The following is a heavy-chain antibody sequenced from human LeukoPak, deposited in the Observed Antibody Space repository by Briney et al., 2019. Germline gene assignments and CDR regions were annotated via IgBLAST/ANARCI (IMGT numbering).Heavy chain of an antibody. CDR2: ISATGGTT. J-gene: IGHJ3*02. D-gene: IGHD5-18*01. V-gene: IGHV3-23*01. CDR3: AKSAQLWFEDAFDI. CDR1: GFTFSSYG. Sequence: GGSLRLSCAASGFTFSSYGMSWVRQAPGKGLEWVSAISATGGTTYYADSVKGRFTISRDNSKNTLYLQMNSLRAEDTAVYYCAKSAQLWFEDAFDIWGQGTMVTVSS.